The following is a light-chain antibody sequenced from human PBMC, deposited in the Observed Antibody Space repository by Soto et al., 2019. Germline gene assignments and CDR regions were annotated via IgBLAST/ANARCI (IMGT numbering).Light chain of an antibody. V-gene: IGKV1-27*01. CDR3: QKYNSAPRT. CDR1: QGISNY. J-gene: IGKJ5*01. Sequence: DIQMTQSPSSLSASVGDRVTITCRASQGISNYLAWYQQKPGKVPKLLIYAASTLQSGVPSRFSGSRSGTDFTLTISSLQHEDVATYYCQKYNSAPRTFGQGTRLEIK. CDR2: AAS.